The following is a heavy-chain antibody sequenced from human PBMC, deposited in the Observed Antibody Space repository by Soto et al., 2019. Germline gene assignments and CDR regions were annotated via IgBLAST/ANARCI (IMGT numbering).Heavy chain of an antibody. CDR3: AHSLAPYYDILTGPDSGWFDP. V-gene: IGHV2-5*01. CDR1: GFSLSTSGVG. CDR2: IYWNDDK. J-gene: IGHJ5*02. Sequence: SGPTLVQPTQTLTLTCTFSGFSLSTSGVGVGWIRQPPGKALEWLALIYWNDDKRYSPYLKSRLTITRATSKNQVVLTMTNMDPVDTATYYCAHSLAPYYDILTGPDSGWFDPWGQGTLVTVSS. D-gene: IGHD3-9*01.